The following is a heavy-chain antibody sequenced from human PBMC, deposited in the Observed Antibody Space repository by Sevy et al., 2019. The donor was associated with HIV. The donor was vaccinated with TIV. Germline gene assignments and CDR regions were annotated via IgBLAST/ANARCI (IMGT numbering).Heavy chain of an antibody. V-gene: IGHV1-2*02. CDR1: GYTFTAYY. J-gene: IGHJ6*02. Sequence: ASVKVSCKDSGYTFTAYYMHWVRQAPGQGLEWMGWINPNRGGTNYAQKFQGRVTMTRDTSISTAYMELSRLRSDDTAVYYCARDHHYDFWSGYYTQGPYGTDVWGQGTTVTVSS. CDR2: INPNRGGT. D-gene: IGHD3-3*01. CDR3: ARDHHYDFWSGYYTQGPYGTDV.